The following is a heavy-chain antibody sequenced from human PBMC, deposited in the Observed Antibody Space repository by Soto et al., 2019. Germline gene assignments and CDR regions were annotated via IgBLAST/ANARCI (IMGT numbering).Heavy chain of an antibody. Sequence: SETLSLTCTVSGGSISSYYWSWIRQPPGKGLEWIGYIYYSGSTNYNPSLKSRVTISVDTSKNQFSLKLSSVTAADTAVYYCALFRYCSSTSYYGALDSWGQRTLVTVSS. CDR3: ALFRYCSSTSYYGALDS. J-gene: IGHJ5*01. CDR2: IYYSGST. CDR1: GGSISSYY. D-gene: IGHD2-2*01. V-gene: IGHV4-59*08.